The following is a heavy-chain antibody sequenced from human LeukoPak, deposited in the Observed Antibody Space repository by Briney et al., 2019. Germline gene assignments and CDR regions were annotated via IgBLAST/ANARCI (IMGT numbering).Heavy chain of an antibody. J-gene: IGHJ4*02. V-gene: IGHV3-23*01. D-gene: IGHD3-22*01. CDR2: ITSRGEGT. Sequence: PGGSLRLSCAASGFTFSIYAMSWVRQAPGKGLEWVSSITSRGEGTWYAGSVKGRFTISRDNSKNTLYLQMNSLRAEDTAVYYCTRDRPNYYGSDGHYYRRNGDYWGQGTLVTVSS. CDR3: TRDRPNYYGSDGHYYRRNGDY. CDR1: GFTFSIYA.